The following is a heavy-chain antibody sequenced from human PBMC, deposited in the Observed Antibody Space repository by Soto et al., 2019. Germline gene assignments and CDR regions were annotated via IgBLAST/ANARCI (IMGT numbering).Heavy chain of an antibody. J-gene: IGHJ3*02. CDR2: INHSGST. CDR3: AGASTWHPGAFDI. Sequence: PSETLSLTCAVYGESFSGYYWSWIRQPPGKGLEWIGEINHSGSTNYKPSLKSRVTISVDTSKNQLSLKLSSVTAADTAVYYCAGASTWHPGAFDIWGQGTTVTVSS. D-gene: IGHD5-12*01. V-gene: IGHV4-34*01. CDR1: GESFSGYY.